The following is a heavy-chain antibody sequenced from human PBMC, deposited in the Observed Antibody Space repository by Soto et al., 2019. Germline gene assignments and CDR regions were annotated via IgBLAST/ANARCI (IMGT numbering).Heavy chain of an antibody. CDR2: IYHSGSS. J-gene: IGHJ4*02. CDR3: ARLISGYYIFDY. V-gene: IGHV4-30-4*01. CDR1: GDSISSADYY. Sequence: SETLSLTCTVSGDSISSADYYWSWIRQPPGRGLEWIAYIYHSGSSYFNPSLKSRLSISVDTSKNLLSLKLRSVTAADTAVYYCARLISGYYIFDYWGQGTLVTVSS. D-gene: IGHD3-22*01.